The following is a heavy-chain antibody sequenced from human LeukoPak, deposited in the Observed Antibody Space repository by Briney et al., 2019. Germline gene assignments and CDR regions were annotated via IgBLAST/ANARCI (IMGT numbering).Heavy chain of an antibody. D-gene: IGHD3-3*01. CDR3: AKDALTYYDFWSGFDY. CDR1: AFTFSSYA. V-gene: IGHV3-23*01. CDR2: ISGSGGST. J-gene: IGHJ4*02. Sequence: GGSLRLSCAASAFTFSSYAMSWVRQAPGKGLEWVSAISGSGGSTYYADSVKGRFTISRDNSKNTLYLQMNSLRAEDTAVYYCAKDALTYYDFWSGFDYWGQGTLVTVSS.